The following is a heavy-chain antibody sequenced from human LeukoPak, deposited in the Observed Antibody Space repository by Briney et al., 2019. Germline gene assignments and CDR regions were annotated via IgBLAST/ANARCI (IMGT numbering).Heavy chain of an antibody. CDR2: INWNGGST. D-gene: IGHD3-22*01. J-gene: IGHJ4*02. CDR1: GFTFDDYG. V-gene: IGHV3-20*04. CDR3: ARVYPYYYDSSGYSEAGYFDY. Sequence: GGSLRLSCAASGFTFDDYGMSWVRQAPGKGLEWVSGINWNGGSTGYADSVKGRFTISRDNAKNSLYPQMNSLRAEDTALYYCARVYPYYYDSSGYSEAGYFDYWGQGTLVTVSS.